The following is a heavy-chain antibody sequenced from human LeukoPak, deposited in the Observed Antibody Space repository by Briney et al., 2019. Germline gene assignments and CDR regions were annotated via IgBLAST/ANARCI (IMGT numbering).Heavy chain of an antibody. V-gene: IGHV1-69*06. CDR2: IIPISGTP. CDR1: GGTLNSYA. CDR3: ATPGMYSSGWYGAFDY. D-gene: IGHD6-19*01. J-gene: IGHJ4*02. Sequence: GASVKVSCKASGGTLNSYAVNWVRQAPGQGLEWMGGIIPISGTPNSAQKFQGRVTMTEDTSTDTAYMELSSLRSEDTAVYYCATPGMYSSGWYGAFDYWGQGTLVTVSS.